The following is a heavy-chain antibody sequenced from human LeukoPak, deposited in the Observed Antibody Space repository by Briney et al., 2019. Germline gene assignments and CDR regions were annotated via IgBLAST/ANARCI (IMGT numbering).Heavy chain of an antibody. CDR1: GGSFSGYY. J-gene: IGHJ4*02. Sequence: SETLSLTCAVYGGSFSGYYWSWIRQPPGKGLEWIGEINHSGSTNYNPSLKSRVTISVDTSKNQFSLKLSSVTAADTAVYYCARGYRYGYSDYWGQGTLVTVSS. CDR2: INHSGST. V-gene: IGHV4-34*01. CDR3: ARGYRYGYSDY. D-gene: IGHD5-18*01.